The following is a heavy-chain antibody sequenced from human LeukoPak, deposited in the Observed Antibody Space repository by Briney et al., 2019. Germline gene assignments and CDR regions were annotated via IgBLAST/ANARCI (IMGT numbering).Heavy chain of an antibody. D-gene: IGHD1-26*01. CDR1: GFTFSSYA. CDR2: LSGSGDST. Sequence: GGSLRLSCAASGFTFSSYAMSWVRQAPGKGLEWVSTLSGSGDSTNYADSVKGRFTISRDNSKNTLYLQMNSLRADDTTVYYCANKATTSRSYPFDYWGQGTLVTVSS. J-gene: IGHJ4*02. CDR3: ANKATTSRSYPFDY. V-gene: IGHV3-23*01.